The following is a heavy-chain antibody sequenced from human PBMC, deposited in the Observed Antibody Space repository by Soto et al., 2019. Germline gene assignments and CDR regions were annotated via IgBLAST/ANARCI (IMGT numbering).Heavy chain of an antibody. D-gene: IGHD2-2*03. CDR2: ISKTGTTT. J-gene: IGHJ6*02. CDR3: ARDGYCVSLTCSFLRDV. Sequence: EVQLVESGGDLVQPGGSLRLSCVASGFTFSGYGMNWVRQGPGKGLEWLSCISKTGTTTYYADSVSGRFTISRDNTNNSLFLHMNGRRDEDVVVYYCARDGYCVSLTCSFLRDVWGQWTTVTLCS. V-gene: IGHV3-48*02. CDR1: GFTFSGYG.